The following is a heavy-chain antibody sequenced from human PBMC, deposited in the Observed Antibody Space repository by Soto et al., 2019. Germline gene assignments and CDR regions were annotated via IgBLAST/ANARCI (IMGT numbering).Heavy chain of an antibody. CDR2: IWYDGSNK. J-gene: IGHJ4*02. V-gene: IGHV3-33*01. D-gene: IGHD3-3*01. CDR1: VFTFSSYG. CDR3: ARDKDDFWSGYYDY. Sequence: WWSLRLSCSASVFTFSSYGMHWFRQAPGKGLEWVAVIWYDGSNKYYADSVKGRFTISRDNSKNTLYLQMNSLRAEDTAVYYCARDKDDFWSGYYDYWGQGTLVTVSS.